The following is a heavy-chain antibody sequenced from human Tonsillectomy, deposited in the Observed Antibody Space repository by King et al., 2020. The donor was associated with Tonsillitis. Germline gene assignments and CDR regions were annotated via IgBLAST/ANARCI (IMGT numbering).Heavy chain of an antibody. J-gene: IGHJ4*02. CDR1: GYTFTSYY. V-gene: IGHV1-46*01. Sequence: QLVQSGAEVKKPGASVKVSCKASGYTFTSYYVHWVRLAPGQGLEWMAIINPSGGSTTYSRKFQDRVTVTRDTSTSTVYMELSSLRSEDTAVYYCARAGYSGYHTYYFDFWGQGTLVSVSS. CDR3: ARAGYSGYHTYYFDF. CDR2: INPSGGST. D-gene: IGHD5-12*01.